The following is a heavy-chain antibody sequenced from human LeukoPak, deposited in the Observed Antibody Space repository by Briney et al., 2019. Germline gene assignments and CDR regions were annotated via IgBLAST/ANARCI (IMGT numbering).Heavy chain of an antibody. CDR2: ISAYNGNT. Sequence: ASVKVSCKASGYTFTRYGISWVRQAPGQGLEWMGWISAYNGNTNYAQKLQGRVTMTTDTSTSTAYMELRSLRSDDTAVYYCARARLGSYYDSSGYPSPYYGMDVWGQGTTVTVSS. V-gene: IGHV1-18*01. CDR3: ARARLGSYYDSSGYPSPYYGMDV. D-gene: IGHD3-22*01. CDR1: GYTFTRYG. J-gene: IGHJ6*02.